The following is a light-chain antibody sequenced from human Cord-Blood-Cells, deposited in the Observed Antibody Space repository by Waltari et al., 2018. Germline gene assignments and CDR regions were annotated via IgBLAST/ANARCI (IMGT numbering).Light chain of an antibody. CDR3: QQYNNWPPFT. Sequence: EIVMTQSPATLYVAPGERATLSCRASQSVSSNLAWYQQQPGQAPRLLIYGASTRATGIPARFSGSGSGTEFTLTISSLQSEDFAVYYCQQYNNWPPFTFGPGTKVDIK. CDR1: QSVSSN. J-gene: IGKJ3*01. V-gene: IGKV3-15*01. CDR2: GAS.